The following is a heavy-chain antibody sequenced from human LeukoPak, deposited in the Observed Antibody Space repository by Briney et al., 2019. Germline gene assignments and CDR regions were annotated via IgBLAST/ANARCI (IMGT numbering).Heavy chain of an antibody. Sequence: ASVKVSCKASGYTFTSYGIGWVRQAPGQGLEWMGWINPNNGNTNYAQKLQGRVTMTTDTSTSTAYMELSSLRSEDTAVYYCARARSGSRGPFDYWGQGTLVTVSS. CDR3: ARARSGSRGPFDY. J-gene: IGHJ4*02. CDR2: INPNNGNT. CDR1: GYTFTSYG. D-gene: IGHD5-12*01. V-gene: IGHV1-18*01.